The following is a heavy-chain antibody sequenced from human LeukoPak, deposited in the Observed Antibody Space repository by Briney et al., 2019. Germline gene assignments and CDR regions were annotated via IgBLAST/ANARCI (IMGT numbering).Heavy chain of an antibody. Sequence: PGGSLRLSCAVSGFAFSRFWMSWVRQAPGKGLEWVANINQDASERHYVDSVKGRFTISRDNSKNTLYLQMNSLRAEDTAVYYCASGSGYGTSYLDYWGQGTLVTVSS. J-gene: IGHJ4*02. V-gene: IGHV3-7*01. CDR3: ASGSGYGTSYLDY. CDR2: INQDASER. D-gene: IGHD5-12*01. CDR1: GFAFSRFW.